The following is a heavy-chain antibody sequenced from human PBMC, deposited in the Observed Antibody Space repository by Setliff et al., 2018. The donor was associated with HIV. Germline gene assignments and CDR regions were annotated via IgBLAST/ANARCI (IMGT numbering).Heavy chain of an antibody. J-gene: IGHJ4*02. Sequence: PSETLSLTCTVSGGSISSVNYYWSWIRQHPGKGLEWIGYITQSGSTYYNPSLKSRATLSLGTSKNQFSLRLSSVTAADTAVYYCAREGLWFGELSGAHDFWGQGTLVTVSS. CDR2: ITQSGST. CDR1: GGSISSVNYY. D-gene: IGHD3-10*01. V-gene: IGHV4-31*03. CDR3: AREGLWFGELSGAHDF.